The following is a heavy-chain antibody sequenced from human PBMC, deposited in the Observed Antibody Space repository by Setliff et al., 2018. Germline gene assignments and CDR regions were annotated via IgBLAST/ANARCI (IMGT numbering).Heavy chain of an antibody. V-gene: IGHV3-74*01. CDR2: INSDESRT. J-gene: IGHJ6*03. Sequence: PGGSLRLSCAAFEFSFSSYWMYWVRQAPGKGLVWVSRINSDESRTNYAGSVKGRFTISRDNAKNTVYLQMNSLRAEDTAVYYCARDREGDGNYYMDVWGKGTTVTVSS. D-gene: IGHD1-1*01. CDR3: ARDREGDGNYYMDV. CDR1: EFSFSSYW.